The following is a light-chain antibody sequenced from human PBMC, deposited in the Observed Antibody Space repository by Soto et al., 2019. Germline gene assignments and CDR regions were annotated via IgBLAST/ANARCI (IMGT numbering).Light chain of an antibody. CDR1: NIGSKS. CDR3: QVWDSSSDHVV. CDR2: DDS. V-gene: IGLV3-21*02. J-gene: IGLJ2*01. Sequence: SYELTQPPSVSVAPGQTARITCGGNNIGSKSVHWYQQKPGQAPVLVVYDDSDLPSGIPERFSGFNSGNTATLTISRVEAGDEADYYCQVWDSSSDHVVFGGGTKVTVL.